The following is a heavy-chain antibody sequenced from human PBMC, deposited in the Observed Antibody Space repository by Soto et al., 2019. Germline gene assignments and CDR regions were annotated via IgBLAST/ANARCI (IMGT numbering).Heavy chain of an antibody. D-gene: IGHD3-10*01. CDR1: GVTFSTYA. J-gene: IGHJ4*02. CDR2: ISGSGGTT. V-gene: IGHV3-23*01. Sequence: EVQLLESGGDLVQPGGTLRLSCVASGVTFSTYAMSWVRQAPGKGLEWVSAISGSGGTTYYADFVKGRFTISRDNSKNTLYLQMNSLGAEDTAVYYCAKQRAGFGSGSDTYYFEHWGQGTLVTVSS. CDR3: AKQRAGFGSGSDTYYFEH.